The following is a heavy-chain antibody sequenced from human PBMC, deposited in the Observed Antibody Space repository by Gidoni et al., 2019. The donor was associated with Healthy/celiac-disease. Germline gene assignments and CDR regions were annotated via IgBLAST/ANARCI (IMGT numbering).Heavy chain of an antibody. Sequence: EVQLVESGGGLVKPGGSLRLSCAASGFTFSSYSMNWVRQAPGKGLEWVSSISSSSSYIYYADSVKGRFTISRDNAKNSLYLQMNSLRTEDTAVYYCARDFTPGIADGNRFDYWGQGTLVTVSS. D-gene: IGHD6-13*01. CDR3: ARDFTPGIADGNRFDY. CDR2: ISSSSSYI. CDR1: GFTFSSYS. V-gene: IGHV3-21*01. J-gene: IGHJ4*02.